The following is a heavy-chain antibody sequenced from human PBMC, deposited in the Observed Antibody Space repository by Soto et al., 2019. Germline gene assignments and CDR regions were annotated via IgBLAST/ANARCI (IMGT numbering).Heavy chain of an antibody. J-gene: IGHJ4*02. CDR1: GGSISSSSYY. D-gene: IGHD3-22*01. CDR2: IYYSGST. Sequence: QLQLQESGPGLVKPSETLSLTCTVSGGSISSSSYYWGWIRQPPGKGLEWIGSIYYSGSTYYNPSLKSRVTISVDTSKNQFSLKLSSVTAADTAVYYCASYYDSSGYCGYWGQGTLVTVSS. V-gene: IGHV4-39*01. CDR3: ASYYDSSGYCGY.